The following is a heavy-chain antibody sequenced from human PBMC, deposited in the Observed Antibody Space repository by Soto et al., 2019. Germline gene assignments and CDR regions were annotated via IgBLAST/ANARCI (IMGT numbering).Heavy chain of an antibody. CDR1: GFSLSNARLG. D-gene: IGHD5-12*01. J-gene: IGHJ6*02. CDR2: IFSNDEK. CDR3: AGYLDIMGRDGYYYCGMDV. V-gene: IGHV2-26*01. Sequence: SGPTLVNPTETLTLTCTVSGFSLSNARLGVSSIRQPPGKALEWLAHIFSNDEKSYSTSLKSRLTISKDTSKRQVVITMTNMDPVDSATYYCAGYLDIMGRDGYYYCGMDVWGQGTTVTVSS.